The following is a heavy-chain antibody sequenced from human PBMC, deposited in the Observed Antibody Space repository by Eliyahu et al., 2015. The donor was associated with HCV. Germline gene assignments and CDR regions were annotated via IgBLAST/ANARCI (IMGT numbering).Heavy chain of an antibody. J-gene: IGHJ4*02. CDR2: INPNNGDT. CDR3: ARGGRYDWGSYRYSFLDY. Sequence: QVQLVQSGAEVQKPGASVKLSCKASGYTFTGXXXHWVRQAPGQGLEWMGWINPNNGDTNYAQKFKGRVTMTRDTSISTAYMELSSLRFDDRAVYYCARGGRYDWGSYRYSFLDYWGQGTLVTVSS. CDR1: GYTFTGXX. V-gene: IGHV1-2*02. D-gene: IGHD3-16*02.